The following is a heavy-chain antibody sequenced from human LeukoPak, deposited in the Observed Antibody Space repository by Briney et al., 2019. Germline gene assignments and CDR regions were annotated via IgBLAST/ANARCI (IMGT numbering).Heavy chain of an antibody. CDR2: ISSSSSYI. CDR1: GFTFSSYS. D-gene: IGHD3-16*02. V-gene: IGHV3-21*01. J-gene: IGHJ6*03. Sequence: GGSLRLSCAASGFTFSSYSMNWVRQAPGKGLEWVSSISSSSSYIYYADSVKGRFTISRDNAKNSLYLQMNSLRAEDTAAYYCARDPKADYDYVWGSYRYNYYCMDVWGKGTTVTVSS. CDR3: ARDPKADYDYVWGSYRYNYYCMDV.